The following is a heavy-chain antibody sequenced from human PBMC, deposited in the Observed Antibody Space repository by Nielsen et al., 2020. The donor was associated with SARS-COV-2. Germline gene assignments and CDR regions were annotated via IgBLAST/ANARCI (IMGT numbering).Heavy chain of an antibody. CDR1: GYTFTSYY. CDR2: INPSGGST. D-gene: IGHD2-8*01. V-gene: IGHV1-46*01. CDR3: ARDPWLPGVCSDY. J-gene: IGHJ4*02. Sequence: ASVKVSCKASGYTFTSYYMHWVRQAPGQGLEWMGIINPSGGSTSYAQKFQGRVTMTTDTSTSTAYMELRSLRSDDTAVYYCARDPWLPGVCSDYWGQGTLVTVSS.